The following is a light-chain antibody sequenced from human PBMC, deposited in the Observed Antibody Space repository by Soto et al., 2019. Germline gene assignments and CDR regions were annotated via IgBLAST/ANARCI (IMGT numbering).Light chain of an antibody. CDR3: CSYAGRPYV. J-gene: IGLJ1*01. V-gene: IGLV2-23*01. Sequence: QSALTQPASVPGSPGQSITISCTGTSSDVGSYNLVSWYQQHPGKAPKLMIYEGSKRPSGVSNRFSGSKSGNTASLTISGLQAEDEADYYCCSYAGRPYVFGTGTKLTVL. CDR2: EGS. CDR1: SSDVGSYNL.